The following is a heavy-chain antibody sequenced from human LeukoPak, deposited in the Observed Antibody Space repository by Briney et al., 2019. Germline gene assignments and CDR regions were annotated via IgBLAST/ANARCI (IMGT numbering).Heavy chain of an antibody. J-gene: IGHJ3*02. Sequence: SVKVSCKAPGGTFSSYAISWVRQAPGQGLEWMGGIIPIFGTANYAQKFQGRVTITADESTSTAYMELSSLRSEDTAVYYCARVVWEYQLLYGAFDIWGQGTMVTVSS. V-gene: IGHV1-69*13. D-gene: IGHD2-2*02. CDR1: GGTFSSYA. CDR2: IIPIFGTA. CDR3: ARVVWEYQLLYGAFDI.